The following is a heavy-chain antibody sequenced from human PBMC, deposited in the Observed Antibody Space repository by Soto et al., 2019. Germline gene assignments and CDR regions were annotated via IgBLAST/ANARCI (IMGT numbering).Heavy chain of an antibody. D-gene: IGHD2-15*01. V-gene: IGHV3-30*18. CDR2: ISYDGSNK. CDR1: GFTFSSYG. Sequence: PRGSLRLSCAASGFTFSSYGMHWVRQAPGKGLEWVAVISYDGSNKYYADSVKGRFTISRDNSKNTLYLQMNSLRAEDTAVYYCAKDLLGYCSGGSCYDAGEGLYYYGMDVWGQGTTVTVSS. J-gene: IGHJ6*02. CDR3: AKDLLGYCSGGSCYDAGEGLYYYGMDV.